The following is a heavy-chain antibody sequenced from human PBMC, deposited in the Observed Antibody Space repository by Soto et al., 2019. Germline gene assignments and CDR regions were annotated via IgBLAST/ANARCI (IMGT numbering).Heavy chain of an antibody. Sequence: QVQLQESGPGLVKPSQTLSLTCTVSGGSISSGGYYWSWIRQHPGKGLEWIGYIYYSGGTYQNPSLKSRGMITVDTSKNQFSLKLSSVTAADTAVYYCARDLGGYGVFDYWGQGTLVTVSS. CDR3: ARDLGGYGVFDY. D-gene: IGHD5-12*01. CDR2: IYYSGGT. J-gene: IGHJ4*02. V-gene: IGHV4-31*03. CDR1: GGSISSGGYY.